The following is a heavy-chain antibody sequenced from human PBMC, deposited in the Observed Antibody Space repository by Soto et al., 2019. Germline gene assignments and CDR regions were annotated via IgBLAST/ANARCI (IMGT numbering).Heavy chain of an antibody. J-gene: IGHJ3*02. CDR2: IYYSGST. V-gene: IGHV4-59*01. Sequence: SETLSLTCTVSGGSISSYYWSWIRQPPGKGLEWIGYIYYSGSTNYNPSLKSRVTISVDTSKNQFSLKLSSVTAADTAVYYCARGGTYYDPNDAFDIWGQGTMVTVSS. CDR3: ARGGTYYDPNDAFDI. CDR1: GGSISSYY. D-gene: IGHD3-22*01.